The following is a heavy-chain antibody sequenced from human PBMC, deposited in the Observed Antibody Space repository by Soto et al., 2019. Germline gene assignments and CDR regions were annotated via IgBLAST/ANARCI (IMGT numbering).Heavy chain of an antibody. Sequence: GGSLRLSCAASGFTFSSYAMSWVRQAPGKGLEWVSAISGSGGSTYYADSVKGRFTISRDNSKNTLYLQMNSLRAEDTAVYYCAKDHFAQYYDILTGFAQYDYWGQGTLVTVSS. CDR3: AKDHFAQYYDILTGFAQYDY. CDR1: GFTFSSYA. J-gene: IGHJ4*02. V-gene: IGHV3-23*01. D-gene: IGHD3-9*01. CDR2: ISGSGGST.